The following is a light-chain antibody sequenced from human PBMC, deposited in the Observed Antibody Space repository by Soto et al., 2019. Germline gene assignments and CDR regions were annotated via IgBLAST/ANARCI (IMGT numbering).Light chain of an antibody. CDR2: DAS. CDR3: QKRSNWPPIT. V-gene: IGKV3-11*01. Sequence: EIVLPQSPATLSLSPGASSTLSCRASQSVKTFLVWYQQRPGQAPRLLIHDASHRAAGIPARFSGSGFGTDFTLTIRSLEPEDAAVYYCQKRSNWPPITVGKGKRLEIK. CDR1: QSVKTF. J-gene: IGKJ5*01.